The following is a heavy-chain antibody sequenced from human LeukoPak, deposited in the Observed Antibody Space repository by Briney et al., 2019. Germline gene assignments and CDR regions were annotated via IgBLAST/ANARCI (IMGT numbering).Heavy chain of an antibody. V-gene: IGHV1-2*04. CDR2: INPNSGGK. CDR1: GYTFTGYY. CDR3: ARERSVYFDY. Sequence: GASVKVSCKASGYTFTGYYMHWVRQAPGQGLEWMGWINPNSGGKTYYQKFQGWVAMARDTSISTAYMELSRLRSDDTGVYYCARERSVYFDYWGQGTLVTVSS. J-gene: IGHJ4*02.